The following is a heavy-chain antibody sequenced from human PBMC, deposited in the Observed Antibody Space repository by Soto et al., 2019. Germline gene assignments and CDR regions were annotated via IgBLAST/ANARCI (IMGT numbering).Heavy chain of an antibody. D-gene: IGHD6-13*01. V-gene: IGHV2-70*11. Sequence: SGPTLVNPTQTLTLTCTFSGFSLSTSGMCVSWIRQPPGKALEWLARIDWDDDKYYSTSLKTRLTISKDTSKNQVVLTMTNMDPVDTATYYCARICIAAAGTTPPFDYWGQGTLVTVSS. CDR2: IDWDDDK. J-gene: IGHJ4*02. CDR1: GFSLSTSGMC. CDR3: ARICIAAAGTTPPFDY.